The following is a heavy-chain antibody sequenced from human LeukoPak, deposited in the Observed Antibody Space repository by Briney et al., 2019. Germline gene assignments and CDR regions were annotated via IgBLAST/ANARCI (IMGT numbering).Heavy chain of an antibody. CDR2: INPSSGGT. V-gene: IGHV1-2*06. CDR1: GYTFTDYY. Sequence: GASVKVSCKASGYTFTDYYIHWVLQAPGQGLEWMGRINPSSGGTNYAQKFQGRVTMTRDTSINTAFMELSRLRSDDTAVYYCAKGGGVVATIWWYESWGQGTLVTVSS. D-gene: IGHD5-12*01. CDR3: AKGGGVVATIWWYES. J-gene: IGHJ5*02.